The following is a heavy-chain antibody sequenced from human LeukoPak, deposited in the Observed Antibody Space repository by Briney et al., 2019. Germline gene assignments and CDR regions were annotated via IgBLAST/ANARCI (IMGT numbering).Heavy chain of an antibody. CDR1: GFTFSSYG. V-gene: IGHV3-23*01. D-gene: IGHD3-10*01. Sequence: PGGSLRLSCAASGFTFSSYGMSWVRQAPGKGLEWVSAISGSGGSTYYADSVKGRFTISRDNSKNTLYLQMNSLRAEDTAVYYCAKDDYVKIYGSGSHDYWGQGTLVTVSS. J-gene: IGHJ4*02. CDR3: AKDDYVKIYGSGSHDY. CDR2: ISGSGGST.